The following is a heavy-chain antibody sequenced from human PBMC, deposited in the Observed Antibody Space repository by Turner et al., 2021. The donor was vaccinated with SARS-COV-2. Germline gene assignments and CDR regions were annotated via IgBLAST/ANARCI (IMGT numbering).Heavy chain of an antibody. CDR2: LSGIGGST. D-gene: IGHD4-17*01. Sequence: EVQLGESGGGLVQPGGSLRLSCAASGFTFSSYAMSWVRQAPGKGLECVSALSGIGGSTYYAASVKGRFTISRDTSKNTLYLQMNSLRAEDTAVYYCAKVPPYGDYFDYWGQGTLVTVSS. CDR1: GFTFSSYA. CDR3: AKVPPYGDYFDY. V-gene: IGHV3-23*04. J-gene: IGHJ4*02.